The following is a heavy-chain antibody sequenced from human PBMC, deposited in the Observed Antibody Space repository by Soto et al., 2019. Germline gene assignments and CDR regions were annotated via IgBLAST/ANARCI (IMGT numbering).Heavy chain of an antibody. J-gene: IGHJ6*02. CDR3: ATFVVPAATGIQKRVVDV. V-gene: IGHV1-69*13. CDR1: GGTFSSYA. Sequence: GASVKVSCKASGGTFSSYAISWVRQAPGQGLEWMGGIIPIFGTANYAQKFQGRVTITADESTSTAYMELSSLRSEDTAVYYCATFVVPAATGIQKRVVDVWGQGTTVTVSS. D-gene: IGHD2-2*01. CDR2: IIPIFGTA.